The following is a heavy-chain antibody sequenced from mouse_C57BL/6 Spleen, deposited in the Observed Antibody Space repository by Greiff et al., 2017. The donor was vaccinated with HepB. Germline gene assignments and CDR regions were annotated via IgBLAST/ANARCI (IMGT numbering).Heavy chain of an antibody. Sequence: EVQLQQSGPELVKPGASVKISCKASGYSFTDYNMNWVKQSNGKSLEWIGVIYPNYGTTSYNQKFKGKATLTVDQSSSTAYMQLNSLTSEDSAVYYCARGGDYLLRSYYYAMDYWGQGTSVTVSS. V-gene: IGHV1-39*01. D-gene: IGHD1-1*01. CDR1: GYSFTDYN. J-gene: IGHJ4*01. CDR2: IYPNYGTT. CDR3: ARGGDYLLRSYYYAMDY.